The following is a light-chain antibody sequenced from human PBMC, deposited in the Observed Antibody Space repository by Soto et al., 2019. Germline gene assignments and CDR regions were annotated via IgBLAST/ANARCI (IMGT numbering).Light chain of an antibody. V-gene: IGKV1-39*01. CDR3: QQSYSTLTWT. J-gene: IGKJ1*01. CDR1: QSISSY. Sequence: GDRVTITCRASQSISSYLNWYQQKPGKAPKLLIYAASSLQSGVPSRFSGSGSGTDFTLTISSLQPEDFATYYCQQSYSTLTWTFGQGTKVDIK. CDR2: AAS.